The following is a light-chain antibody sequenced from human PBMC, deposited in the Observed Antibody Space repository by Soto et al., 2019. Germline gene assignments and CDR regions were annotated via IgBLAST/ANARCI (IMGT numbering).Light chain of an antibody. CDR1: SSDVGAYKY. Sequence: QSVLTQPPSASGSPGQSVTISCNETSSDVGAYKYVSWYQQYPGKAPKLMIYEVSKRPSGVPDRFSGSKSGNTASLIVSGLQAEDEADYYCTSYVGSNIWVFGGGTKLTVL. V-gene: IGLV2-8*01. J-gene: IGLJ3*02. CDR3: TSYVGSNIWV. CDR2: EVS.